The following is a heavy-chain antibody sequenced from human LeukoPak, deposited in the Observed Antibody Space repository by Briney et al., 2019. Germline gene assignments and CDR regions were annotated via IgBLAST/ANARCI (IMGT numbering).Heavy chain of an antibody. CDR3: ARDRGSSSWFDP. CDR2: IYSGGST. D-gene: IGHD6-6*01. V-gene: IGHV3-53*01. J-gene: IGHJ5*02. Sequence: AGGSLRLSCAASGFTVSSNYMRWVRQAPGKGLEWVSLIYSGGSTYYADSVKGRFTISRDNSKNTLYLQMNSLRVEDMAVYYCARDRGSSSWFDPWGQGTLVTVSS. CDR1: GFTVSSNY.